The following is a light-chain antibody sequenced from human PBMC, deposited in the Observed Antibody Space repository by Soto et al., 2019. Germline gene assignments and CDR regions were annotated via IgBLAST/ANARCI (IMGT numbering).Light chain of an antibody. V-gene: IGKV3-15*01. CDR3: QQYNTWPPLT. J-gene: IGKJ4*01. Sequence: EIVLTQSPATLSVSPGERATLSCRASQSVATNLAWYQQKRGQAPRLLIYGASTRVTGIPARFSGSGAGTEFTLTISSLQSEDFAVYYCQQYNTWPPLTFGGGTNVHIK. CDR1: QSVATN. CDR2: GAS.